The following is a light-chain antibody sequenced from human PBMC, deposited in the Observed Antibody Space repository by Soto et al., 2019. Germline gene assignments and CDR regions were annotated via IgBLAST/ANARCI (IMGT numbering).Light chain of an antibody. CDR1: SSDVGGYNY. Sequence: QSALTQPASVSGSPGQSITISCTGTSSDVGGYNYVSWYQQHPGKAPKLMIYEVSNRPSGVSNRFSGSKSGNTASLTVSGLQTEDEADYYCSAYAGSNNFVFGSGTKVTDL. J-gene: IGLJ1*01. V-gene: IGLV2-14*01. CDR3: SAYAGSNNFV. CDR2: EVS.